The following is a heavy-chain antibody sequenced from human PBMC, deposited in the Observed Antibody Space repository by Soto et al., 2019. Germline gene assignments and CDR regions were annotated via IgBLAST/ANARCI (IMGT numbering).Heavy chain of an antibody. V-gene: IGHV3-74*01. J-gene: IGHJ4*02. CDR3: AKEYSSSYYFDY. CDR2: INSDGSST. D-gene: IGHD6-6*01. Sequence: GGSLRLSCAASGFTFSSYWMHWVRQAPGKGLVWVSRINSDGSSTSYADSVKGRFTISRDNAKNTLYLQMNSLRAEDTAVYYCAKEYSSSYYFDYWGQGTLVTVSA. CDR1: GFTFSSYW.